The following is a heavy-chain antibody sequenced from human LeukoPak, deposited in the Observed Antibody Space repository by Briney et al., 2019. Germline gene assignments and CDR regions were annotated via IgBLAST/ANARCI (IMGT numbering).Heavy chain of an antibody. CDR3: VRDQAKIGGGYYMDV. D-gene: IGHD1-26*01. CDR1: GFTFRSYE. CDR2: ISNSGSSI. J-gene: IGHJ6*03. Sequence: GGSLRLSCAGSGFTFRSYEMNWVRQAPGKGLEWVSYISNSGSSIYYADSVKGRFTISRDNAKNSLYLQMNSLRAEDTAVYYCVRDQAKIGGGYYMDVWGKGTTVTVSS. V-gene: IGHV3-48*03.